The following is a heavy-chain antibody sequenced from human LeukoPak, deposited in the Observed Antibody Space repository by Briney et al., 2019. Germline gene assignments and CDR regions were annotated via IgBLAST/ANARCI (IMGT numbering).Heavy chain of an antibody. CDR2: IIPIFGTA. J-gene: IGHJ1*01. CDR1: GGTFSSYA. V-gene: IGHV1-69*13. D-gene: IGHD5/OR15-5a*01. Sequence: GASVKVSCKASGGTFSSYAISWVRQAPGQGLEWMGGIIPIFGTANYAQKFQGRVTITADESTSTAYMELSSLRSEDTAVYYCARDEDAIVSTLGYFQHWGQGTLVTVSS. CDR3: ARDEDAIVSTLGYFQH.